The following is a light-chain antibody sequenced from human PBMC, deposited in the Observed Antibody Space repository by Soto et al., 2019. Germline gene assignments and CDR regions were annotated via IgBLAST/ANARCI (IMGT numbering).Light chain of an antibody. CDR3: QQYGSSPPYT. Sequence: EIVLTQSPGTLSLSPGERATLSCRASQSVSSSYLAWYQQKPGQAPRLLIYGASSRATGIPDRFSGSGSGTDLTLTISRLEPEDFEVYYCQQYGSSPPYTFGQGNKLEIK. CDR2: GAS. J-gene: IGKJ2*01. CDR1: QSVSSSY. V-gene: IGKV3-20*01.